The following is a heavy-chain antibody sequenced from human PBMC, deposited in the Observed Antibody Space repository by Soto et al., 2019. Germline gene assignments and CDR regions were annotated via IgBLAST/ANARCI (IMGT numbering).Heavy chain of an antibody. CDR1: GYSFTNYW. D-gene: IGHD2-15*01. V-gene: IGHV5-51*01. CDR3: ARTPGTEVADSFEYYCFSWRNV. Sequence: XESLKLSCEASGYSFTNYWIAWVRQMPGKGLEWMGIIHPGDSDTKDSPSFQGQVTISVDKSITTAYLQWSSLKASDTAMYYCARTPGTEVADSFEYYCFSWRNVWGQGTTVTVSS. CDR2: IHPGDSDT. J-gene: IGHJ6*02.